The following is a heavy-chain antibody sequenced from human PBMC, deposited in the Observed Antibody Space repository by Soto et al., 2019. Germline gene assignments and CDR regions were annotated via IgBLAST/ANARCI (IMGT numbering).Heavy chain of an antibody. D-gene: IGHD3-22*01. CDR3: ARADYYDSSGQYYFDY. CDR2: IYYSGST. Sequence: SEXLSLTCTVSGGSISSGGYYWSWIRQHPGKGLEWIGYIYYSGSTYYNPSLRSRVTISVDTSKNQFSLKLSSVTAADTAVYYCARADYYDSSGQYYFDYWGQGTLVTGSS. J-gene: IGHJ4*02. CDR1: GGSISSGGYY. V-gene: IGHV4-31*03.